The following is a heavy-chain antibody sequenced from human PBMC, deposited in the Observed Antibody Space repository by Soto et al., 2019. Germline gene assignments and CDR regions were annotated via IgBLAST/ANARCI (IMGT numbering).Heavy chain of an antibody. J-gene: IGHJ6*02. CDR1: GGSISTYY. CDR2: IDTSGNT. D-gene: IGHD6-13*01. V-gene: IGHV4-4*07. CDR3: ARYSSNWFQTEGMDV. Sequence: SETLSLTCTVSGGSISTYYWSWIRQPAGKGLEWIGRIDTSGNTNYNPSLKSRATMSVDKSKKQFSLKLTSVTAADTAVYYCARYSSNWFQTEGMDVWGQGTTVTVSS.